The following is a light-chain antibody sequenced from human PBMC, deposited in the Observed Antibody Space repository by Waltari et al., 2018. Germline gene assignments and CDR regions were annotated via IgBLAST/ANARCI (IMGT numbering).Light chain of an antibody. CDR2: DAS. V-gene: IGKV3-20*01. CDR3: QKYGTRPAT. J-gene: IGKJ1*01. CDR1: QSVGRT. Sequence: EIVLTQSPASLSLSPGDRATLSCTASQSVGRTLAWYQQRPGQAPRLLIYDASSRATGIPDRFSGSGSGTDFSLTISRLEPEDFAVYYCQKYGTRPATFGQGTKVEVK.